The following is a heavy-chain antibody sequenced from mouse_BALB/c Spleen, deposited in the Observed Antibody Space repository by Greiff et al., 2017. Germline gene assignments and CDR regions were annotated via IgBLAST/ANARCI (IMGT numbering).Heavy chain of an antibody. CDR1: GYSITSYYA. D-gene: IGHD1-1*01. CDR3: ARDTTAY. Sequence: EVQGVESGPGLVKPSQSLSLTCTVTGYSITSYYAWNWIRQFPGNKLAWMGYISYSGSTSYNPSLKSRISITRDTSKNQFFLQLNSVTTEDTATYYCARDTTAYWGQGTLVTVSA. V-gene: IGHV3-2*02. CDR2: ISYSGST. J-gene: IGHJ3*01.